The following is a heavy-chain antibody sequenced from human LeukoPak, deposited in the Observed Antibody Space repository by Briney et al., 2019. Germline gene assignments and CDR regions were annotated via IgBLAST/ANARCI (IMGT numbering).Heavy chain of an antibody. D-gene: IGHD6-6*01. V-gene: IGHV3-21*01. CDR1: GFTFSSYS. J-gene: IGHJ4*02. Sequence: GGSLRLSCAASGFTFSSYSMNWVRQAPGKGLEWVSSISSSSSYIYYADSVKGRFTISRDNAKNSLYLQMNSLRAEDTAVYYCARAGGSIAAHIDYWGQGTLVIVSS. CDR3: ARAGGSIAAHIDY. CDR2: ISSSSSYI.